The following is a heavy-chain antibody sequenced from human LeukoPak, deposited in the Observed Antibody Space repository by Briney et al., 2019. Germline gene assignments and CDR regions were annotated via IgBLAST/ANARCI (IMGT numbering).Heavy chain of an antibody. CDR1: GFTFSSYS. Sequence: PGGSLRLSCAASGFTFSSYSMNWVRQAPGKGLEWVSSISSSSSYIYYADSVKGRFTISRDNAKNSLYLQMSSLRAEDTAVYYCARALAARPSDLDYWGQGTLVTVSS. CDR3: ARALAARPSDLDY. V-gene: IGHV3-21*01. D-gene: IGHD6-6*01. CDR2: ISSSSSYI. J-gene: IGHJ4*02.